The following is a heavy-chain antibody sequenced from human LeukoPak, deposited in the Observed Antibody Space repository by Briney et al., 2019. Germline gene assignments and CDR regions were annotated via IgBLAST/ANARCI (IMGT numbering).Heavy chain of an antibody. CDR3: AKAQATNIYGPGY. Sequence: GSLRLSCAASGFTFNSYGMSWVRQAPGKGLEWLSVVSGSGINTYYPESVKGRFTISRDNSRNTLYLQMNSLRAEDTAVYYCAKAQATNIYGPGYWGQGTLVTVSS. V-gene: IGHV3-23*01. D-gene: IGHD5-18*01. J-gene: IGHJ4*02. CDR2: VSGSGINT. CDR1: GFTFNSYG.